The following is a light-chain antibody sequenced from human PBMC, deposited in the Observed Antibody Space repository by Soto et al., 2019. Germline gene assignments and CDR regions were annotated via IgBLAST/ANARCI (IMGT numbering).Light chain of an antibody. J-gene: IGKJ1*01. V-gene: IGKV3D-7*01. CDR3: QQDYNAWT. CDR2: GAS. CDR1: QSVSSSY. Sequence: PGERVTLSCRASQSVSSSYLTWYQQKPGQAPRLLIYGASTRATGIPARFSGSGSGTDFTLTISSLQPEDFAVYYCQQDYNAWTFGQGTKV.